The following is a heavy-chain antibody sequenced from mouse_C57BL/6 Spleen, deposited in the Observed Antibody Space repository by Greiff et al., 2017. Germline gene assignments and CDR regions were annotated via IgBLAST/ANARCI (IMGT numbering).Heavy chain of an antibody. D-gene: IGHD1-1*01. CDR2: INPSTGGT. CDR3: ARGDFDYYGYWYFDV. Sequence: VQLQQSGPELVKPGASVKISCKASGYSFTGYYMNWVKQSPEKSLEWIGEINPSTGGTTYNQKFKAKATLTVDKSSSTAYMQLKSLTSEDSAVYYCARGDFDYYGYWYFDVWGTGTTVTVSS. CDR1: GYSFTGYY. V-gene: IGHV1-42*01. J-gene: IGHJ1*03.